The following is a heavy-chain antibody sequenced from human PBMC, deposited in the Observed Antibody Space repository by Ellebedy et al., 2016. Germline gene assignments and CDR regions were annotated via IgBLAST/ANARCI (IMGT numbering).Heavy chain of an antibody. Sequence: GESLKISCAASGFTFSSYGMHWVRQAPGKGLEWVAVIWYDGSNKYYADSVKGRFTISRDNSKNTLYLQMNSLRAEDTAVYYCARTGAHYDRSGWWSTRIVYWGQGTLVTVSS. CDR2: IWYDGSNK. J-gene: IGHJ4*02. D-gene: IGHD3-22*01. CDR1: GFTFSSYG. CDR3: ARTGAHYDRSGWWSTRIVY. V-gene: IGHV3-33*08.